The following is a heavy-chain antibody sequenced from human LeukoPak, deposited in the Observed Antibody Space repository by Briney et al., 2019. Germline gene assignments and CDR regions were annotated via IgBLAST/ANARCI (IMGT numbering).Heavy chain of an antibody. D-gene: IGHD6-6*01. CDR2: IYYSGTT. V-gene: IGHV4-39*07. CDR1: GDFISSSRYY. Sequence: SETLSLTCTVSGDFISSSRYYWGWIRQPPGKGLEWIGSIYYSGTTYYNSSLKSRVTMSVDTSKNQFSLILSSVTAEDTAVYYCATGVSQLPFDYWGQGTLVTVSS. CDR3: ATGVSQLPFDY. J-gene: IGHJ4*02.